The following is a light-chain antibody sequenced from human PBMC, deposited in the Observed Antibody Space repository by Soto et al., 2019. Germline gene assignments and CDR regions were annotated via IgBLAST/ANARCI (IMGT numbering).Light chain of an antibody. CDR3: GTWDSSLSAVV. CDR1: SSNIGNNY. J-gene: IGLJ2*01. V-gene: IGLV1-51*01. CDR2: DNN. Sequence: QSVLTQPPSGSAAPGQKVTISCSGSSSNIGNNYVSCYQQLPGTAPKLLIYDNNKRPSGIPDRFSGSKSGTSATLGITGLQTGDEADYYCGTWDSSLSAVVFGGGTKLTVL.